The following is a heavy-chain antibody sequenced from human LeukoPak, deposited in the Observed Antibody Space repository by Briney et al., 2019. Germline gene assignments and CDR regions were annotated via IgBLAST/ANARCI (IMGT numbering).Heavy chain of an antibody. V-gene: IGHV3-33*01. J-gene: IGHJ4*02. CDR2: IWYDGSNK. CDR1: GLTFSSYG. D-gene: IGHD3-3*01. CDR3: ARGGLRFLEWLLYY. Sequence: GGSLRLFCAASGLTFSSYGMHWVRQAPGKGLEWVAVIWYDGSNKYYADSVKGRFTISRDNSKNTLYLQMNSLRAEDTAVYYCARGGLRFLEWLLYYWGQGTLVTVSS.